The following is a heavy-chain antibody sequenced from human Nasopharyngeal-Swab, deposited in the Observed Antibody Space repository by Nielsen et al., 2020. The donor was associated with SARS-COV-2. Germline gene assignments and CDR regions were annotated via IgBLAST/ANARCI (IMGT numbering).Heavy chain of an antibody. J-gene: IGHJ2*01. CDR1: GITFSSYA. CDR3: ARSSGGYWYFDL. CDR2: ISYDGSNK. Sequence: GESLKISCAASGITFSSYAMHWVRQASGKGPEWVSVISYDGSNKYYADSVKGRFTISRDNSKNTLYLQMNSLRAEDTAVYYCARSSGGYWYFDLWGRGTLVTVSS. D-gene: IGHD6-19*01. V-gene: IGHV3-30*04.